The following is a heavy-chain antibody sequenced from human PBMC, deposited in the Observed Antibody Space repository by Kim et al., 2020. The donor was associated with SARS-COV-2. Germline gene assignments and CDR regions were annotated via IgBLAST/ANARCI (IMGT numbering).Heavy chain of an antibody. CDR2: VYYSGGI. D-gene: IGHD2-2*01. CDR1: GGSISNSRNY. V-gene: IGHV4-39*07. CDR3: ARRANCSCTCCFAF. Sequence: SETLSLTCSVSGGSISNSRNYWAWIRQPPGQGLEWIGNVYYSGGIYYSPSFKSRVAITVDTSKNQFSLRLTSVTSADTAVYFCARRANCSCTCCFAFWG. J-gene: IGHJ4*01.